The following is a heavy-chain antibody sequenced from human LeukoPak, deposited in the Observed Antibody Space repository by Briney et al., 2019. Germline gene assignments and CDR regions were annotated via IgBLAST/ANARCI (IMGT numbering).Heavy chain of an antibody. J-gene: IGHJ3*02. Sequence: ASVKVSCKASGGTFSSYAISWVRQAPGQGLEWMGGIIPIFGTANYAQKFQGRVTITADESTSTAYMELSSLRSEDTAVYYCARGKLDVDAFDIWGQGTMVTVSS. CDR2: IIPIFGTA. CDR1: GGTFSSYA. D-gene: IGHD1-1*01. V-gene: IGHV1-69*13. CDR3: ARGKLDVDAFDI.